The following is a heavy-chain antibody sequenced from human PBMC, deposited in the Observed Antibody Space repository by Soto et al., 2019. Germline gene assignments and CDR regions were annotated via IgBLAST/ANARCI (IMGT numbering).Heavy chain of an antibody. Sequence: GGSLRLSCAASGFTFSSYGMHWVRQAPGKGLEWVAVISYDGSNKYYADSVKGRFTISRDNSKNTLYLQMNSLRAEDTAVYYCAKDRGTVVVVPLDYWGQGTLVTVSS. CDR1: GFTFSSYG. V-gene: IGHV3-30*18. D-gene: IGHD2-15*01. CDR2: ISYDGSNK. J-gene: IGHJ4*02. CDR3: AKDRGTVVVVPLDY.